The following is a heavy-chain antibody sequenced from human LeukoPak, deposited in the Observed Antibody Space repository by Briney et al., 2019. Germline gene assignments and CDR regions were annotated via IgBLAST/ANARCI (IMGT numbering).Heavy chain of an antibody. CDR3: ARDPHYGAFDI. CDR1: GFTFSSHW. Sequence: GGSLRLSCAASGFTFSSHWMTWVRQAPGKGLEWVAELNQDGSGKYYVDSVKGRFTISRDNAKNSLYLQMNSLRAEDTAVYYCARDPHYGAFDIWGQGTMVTVSS. J-gene: IGHJ3*02. CDR2: LNQDGSGK. V-gene: IGHV3-7*01. D-gene: IGHD3-16*01.